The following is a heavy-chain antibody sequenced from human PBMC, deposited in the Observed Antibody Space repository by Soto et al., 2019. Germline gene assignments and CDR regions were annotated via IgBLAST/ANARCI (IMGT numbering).Heavy chain of an antibody. CDR3: ARITGYSSTWNHDY. J-gene: IGHJ4*02. CDR1: GFSLSTSGMC. D-gene: IGHD6-13*01. V-gene: IGHV2-70*11. Sequence: SGPTLVNPTQTLTLTCTFSGFSLSTSGMCVTWIRQPPGKALEWLARIDWDGDENYSTSLKTRLTISKDTSKNQVVLTMTNVDPVDTGTYYCARITGYSSTWNHDYWGQGTLVTVSS. CDR2: IDWDGDE.